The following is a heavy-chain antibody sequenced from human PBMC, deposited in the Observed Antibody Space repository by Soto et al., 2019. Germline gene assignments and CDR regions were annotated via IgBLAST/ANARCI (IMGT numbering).Heavy chain of an antibody. CDR3: ARKVLGSTSRPDWWYFDL. Sequence: VQLLESGGGLVQPGGSLRLSCVGSGFTFINYAMNWVRQTPGKGLEWVSTISGGGDRTFDADTVKGRFTIYRDNSKNTVNLPMNSLRADDTAVYYCARKVLGSTSRPDWWYFDLWGRGTLVTVSS. CDR2: ISGGGDRT. CDR1: GFTFINYA. D-gene: IGHD2-2*01. V-gene: IGHV3-23*01. J-gene: IGHJ2*01.